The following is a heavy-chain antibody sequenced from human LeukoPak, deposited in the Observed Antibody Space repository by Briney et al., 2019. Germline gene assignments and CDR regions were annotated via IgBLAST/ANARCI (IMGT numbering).Heavy chain of an antibody. CDR3: ATASVVVTAIRSPYYYYYGMDV. CDR2: INPESGGT. V-gene: IGHV1-2*02. Sequence: ASVKVSCKASGYTFTAYFMHWVRQAPGQGLEWMGWINPESGGTNYAQNFQGRVTMTEDTSTDTAYMELSSLRSEDAAVYYCATASVVVTAIRSPYYYYYGMDVWGQGTTVTVSS. J-gene: IGHJ6*02. D-gene: IGHD2-21*02. CDR1: GYTFTAYF.